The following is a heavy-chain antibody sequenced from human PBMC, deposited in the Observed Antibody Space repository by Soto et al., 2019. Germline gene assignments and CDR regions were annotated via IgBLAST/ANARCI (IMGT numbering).Heavy chain of an antibody. CDR2: ISGSGGST. Sequence: GSLRLSCAASGFTFSSYAMSWVRQAPGKGLEWVSAISGSGGSTYYADSVKGRFTISRDNSKNTLYLQMNSLRAEDTAVYYCAKVYYYDSSGYYGGEFDYWGQGTLVTVSS. J-gene: IGHJ4*02. D-gene: IGHD3-22*01. V-gene: IGHV3-23*01. CDR3: AKVYYYDSSGYYGGEFDY. CDR1: GFTFSSYA.